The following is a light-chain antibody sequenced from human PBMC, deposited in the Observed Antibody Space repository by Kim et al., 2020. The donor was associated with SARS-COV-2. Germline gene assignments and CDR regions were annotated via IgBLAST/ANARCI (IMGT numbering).Light chain of an antibody. CDR1: QSLLYSNGYNY. CDR2: LGS. Sequence: DIVMTQSPLSLPVTPGEPASISCRSSQSLLYSNGYNYLDWYVQKPGQSPQLLIYLGSNRASGVPDRFSGSGSGTDFTLRISRVEAEDVGVYYCMQSLQTLLTFGGGTKVDI. V-gene: IGKV2-28*01. CDR3: MQSLQTLLT. J-gene: IGKJ4*01.